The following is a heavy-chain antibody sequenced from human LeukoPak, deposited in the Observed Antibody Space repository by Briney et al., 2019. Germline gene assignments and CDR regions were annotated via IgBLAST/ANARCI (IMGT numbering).Heavy chain of an antibody. J-gene: IGHJ4*02. V-gene: IGHV3-21*04. D-gene: IGHD1-26*01. CDR1: GFTFSGYS. CDR3: ARGGSGSYSIDY. Sequence: GGSLRLSCAASGFTFSGYSMNWVRQAPGKGLEWVSSISSSSSYIYYADSVKGRFTISRDNAKNSLYLQMNSLRAEDTAVYYCARGGSGSYSIDYWGQGTLVTVSS. CDR2: ISSSSSYI.